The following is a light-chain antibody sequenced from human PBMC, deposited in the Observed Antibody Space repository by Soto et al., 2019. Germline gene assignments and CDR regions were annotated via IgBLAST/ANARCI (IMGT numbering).Light chain of an antibody. CDR3: HQYGSSPPVT. Sequence: EIVLTQSPGTLSLSPGERATLSCGASQSVSSYLAWYQQKPGQAPRLLIYGASSRATGIPDRFSGSGSGTDFTLTISRLEPEDFAVYYCHQYGSSPPVTFGGGTKVEIK. J-gene: IGKJ4*01. V-gene: IGKV3-20*01. CDR1: QSVSSY. CDR2: GAS.